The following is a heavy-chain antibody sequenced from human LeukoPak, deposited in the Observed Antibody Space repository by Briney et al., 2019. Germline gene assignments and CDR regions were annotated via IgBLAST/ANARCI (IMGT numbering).Heavy chain of an antibody. J-gene: IGHJ4*02. D-gene: IGHD3-10*01. CDR3: ASGYFVSGSYLAGYFDY. Sequence: ASVKVSCKASGYTFTNYIISWVRQAPGQGLEWMGWISAYNGNTNYAQKLQGRVTMTTDTSTSTAYMELRSLRSDDTAVYYCASGYFVSGSYLAGYFDYWGQGTLVTVSS. V-gene: IGHV1-18*01. CDR2: ISAYNGNT. CDR1: GYTFTNYI.